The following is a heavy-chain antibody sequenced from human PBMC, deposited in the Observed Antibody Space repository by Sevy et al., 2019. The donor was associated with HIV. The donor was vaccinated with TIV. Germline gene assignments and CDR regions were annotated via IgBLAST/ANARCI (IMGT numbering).Heavy chain of an antibody. CDR3: AKGDRTFYRLDV. J-gene: IGHJ6*02. V-gene: IGHV3-23*01. Sequence: GGSLRLSCAASGFTFSTYAMSWVRQAPGKGLEWVSAISGSAGSTYYADLVKGRFTISRDKSKNTLYLQMNSLRAEDTAVYYCAKGDRTFYRLDVWGQGTTVTVSS. D-gene: IGHD2-15*01. CDR2: ISGSAGST. CDR1: GFTFSTYA.